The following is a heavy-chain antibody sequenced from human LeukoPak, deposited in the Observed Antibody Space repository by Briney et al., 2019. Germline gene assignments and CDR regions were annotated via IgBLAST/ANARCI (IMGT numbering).Heavy chain of an antibody. J-gene: IGHJ4*02. D-gene: IGHD6-25*01. CDR2: ISYDGSNK. CDR1: GFTFSSYG. CDR3: AKGGYTVYYFDY. Sequence: GRSLRLSCAASGFTFSSYGMHWVRQAPGKGLEWVAVISYDGSNKYYADSVKGRFTISRDNSTNTLYLQMNSLRAEDTAVYYCAKGGYTVYYFDYWGQGTLVTVSS. V-gene: IGHV3-30*18.